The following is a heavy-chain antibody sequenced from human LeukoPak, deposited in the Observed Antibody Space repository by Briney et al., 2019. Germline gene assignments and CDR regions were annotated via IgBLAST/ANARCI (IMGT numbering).Heavy chain of an antibody. CDR2: ISYDGSNK. J-gene: IGHJ6*02. D-gene: IGHD3-9*01. CDR1: GFTFSSYA. Sequence: GGFLRLSCAASGFTFSSYAMHWVRQAPGKGLEWVAVISYDGSNKYYADSVKGRFTISRDNSKNTLYLQMNSLRAEDTAVYYCARDLAILTAYYYYGMDVWGQGTTVTVSS. V-gene: IGHV3-30*14. CDR3: ARDLAILTAYYYYGMDV.